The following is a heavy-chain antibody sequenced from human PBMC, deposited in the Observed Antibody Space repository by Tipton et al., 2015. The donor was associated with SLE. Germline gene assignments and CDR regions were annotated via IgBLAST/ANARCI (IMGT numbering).Heavy chain of an antibody. J-gene: IGHJ4*02. V-gene: IGHV3-30*18. CDR3: AKRESSDLTDF. CDR2: ISYDGSNR. Sequence: SLRLSCAASGFTFMSFAMHWVRQAPGKGLEWVAVISYDGSNRNYADSVRGRFTISRDNSKNTLYLQMNSLRAEDTAVYYCAKRESSDLTDFWGQGTLVTVSS. CDR1: GFTFMSFA. D-gene: IGHD2-21*01.